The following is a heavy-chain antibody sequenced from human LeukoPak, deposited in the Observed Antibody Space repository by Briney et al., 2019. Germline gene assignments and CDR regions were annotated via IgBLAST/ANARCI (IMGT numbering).Heavy chain of an antibody. CDR3: AKDRYSSGWYSDFDY. CDR1: GFTFSNYA. CDR2: ISDDGSNK. Sequence: GRSLRLSCAASGFTFSNYAMHWVRQAPGKGLEWVAAISDDGSNKYYGDSVKGRFTISRDNSKNTVYLQMNSLGAEDTAVYYCAKDRYSSGWYSDFDYWGQGTLVTVSS. D-gene: IGHD6-19*01. V-gene: IGHV3-30*18. J-gene: IGHJ4*02.